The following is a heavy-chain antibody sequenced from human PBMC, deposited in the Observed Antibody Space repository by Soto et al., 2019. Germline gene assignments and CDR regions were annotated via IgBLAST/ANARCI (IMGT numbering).Heavy chain of an antibody. J-gene: IGHJ6*02. CDR3: ARDRASRITIFGVATDGMDV. CDR1: GFTFSSYA. Sequence: GGSLRLSCAASGFTFSSYAMHWVRQAPGKGLGGGAVISYDGRNKYYADSVKGRVTISRDNSKNTLYLQMNSLRAEDTAVYYCARDRASRITIFGVATDGMDVWGQGTTVTVSS. CDR2: ISYDGRNK. V-gene: IGHV3-30*04. D-gene: IGHD3-3*01.